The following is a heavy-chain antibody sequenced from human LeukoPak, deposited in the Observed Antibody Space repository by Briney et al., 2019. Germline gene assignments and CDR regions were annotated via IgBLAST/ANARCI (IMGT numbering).Heavy chain of an antibody. J-gene: IGHJ4*02. V-gene: IGHV4-38-2*02. CDR2: IYHSGST. Sequence: SSETLSLTCTVSGYSISSGYYWGWIRQPPGKGREWIGSIYHSGSTYYNPSLKSRVTISVDTSKNQFSLKRSSVTAADTAVYYCARLGGDYRYYFDYWGQGTLVTVSS. CDR1: GYSISSGYY. D-gene: IGHD4-17*01. CDR3: ARLGGDYRYYFDY.